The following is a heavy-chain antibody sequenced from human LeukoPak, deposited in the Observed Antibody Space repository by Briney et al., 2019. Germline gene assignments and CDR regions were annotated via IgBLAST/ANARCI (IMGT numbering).Heavy chain of an antibody. J-gene: IGHJ4*02. CDR1: GGSFSGYY. V-gene: IGHV4-34*01. Sequence: SETLSLTCAVYGGSFSGYYWCWIRQPPGKGLEWIGEINHSGSTNYNPSLKSRVTISVDTSKNQFSLKLSSVTAADTAVYYCASRTKLRYFDWLLPTGDYWGQGTLVTVSS. CDR2: INHSGST. D-gene: IGHD3-9*01. CDR3: ASRTKLRYFDWLLPTGDY.